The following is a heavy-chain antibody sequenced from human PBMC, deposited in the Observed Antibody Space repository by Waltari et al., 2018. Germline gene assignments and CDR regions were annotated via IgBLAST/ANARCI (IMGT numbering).Heavy chain of an antibody. V-gene: IGHV3-23*03. J-gene: IGHJ4*02. CDR3: AKDIAGSSPYYFDS. CDR2: IYSGGST. CDR1: GFTFSSYA. D-gene: IGHD1-26*01. Sequence: EVQLLESGGGLVQPGGSLRLSCAASGFTFSSYAMSWVRQAPGKGLEWVSVIYSGGSTYYADSVKGRFTISRDNSKHTLYLQMNSLRAEDTAVYYCAKDIAGSSPYYFDSWGQGTLVTVSS.